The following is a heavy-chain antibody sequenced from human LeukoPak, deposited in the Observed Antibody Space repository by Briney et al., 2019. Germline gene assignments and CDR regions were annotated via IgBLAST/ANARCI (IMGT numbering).Heavy chain of an antibody. Sequence: GGSLRLSFGSSGFHFRDDWMQSVRQAPGKGQVWLSGIKVKGDHIAYAASVRGRFTIPSDNDNITLYLQMRSLRAEDTAVYCCVRDAPGTSPFDHWGQGTLVTVSS. CDR3: VRDAPGTSPFDH. D-gene: IGHD1-7*01. CDR1: GFHFRDDW. V-gene: IGHV3-74*01. CDR2: IKVKGDHI. J-gene: IGHJ4*02.